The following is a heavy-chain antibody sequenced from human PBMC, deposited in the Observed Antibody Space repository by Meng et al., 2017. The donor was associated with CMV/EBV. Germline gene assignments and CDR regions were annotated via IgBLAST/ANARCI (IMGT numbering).Heavy chain of an antibody. CDR2: ISAYNGNT. D-gene: IGHD2-2*02. CDR1: GYTFTSYG. CDR3: ARDVLGYCSSTSCYIGSY. Sequence: SCKASGYTFTSYGISWVRQAPGQGLEWMGWISAYNGNTNYAQKLQGRVTMTTDTSTSTAYMELRSLRSDDTAVYYCARDVLGYCSSTSCYIGSYWGQGTLVTVSS. V-gene: IGHV1-18*01. J-gene: IGHJ4*02.